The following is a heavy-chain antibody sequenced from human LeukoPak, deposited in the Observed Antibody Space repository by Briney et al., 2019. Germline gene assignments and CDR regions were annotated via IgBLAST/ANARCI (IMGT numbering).Heavy chain of an antibody. D-gene: IGHD3-9*01. CDR1: GGSISSGGYY. CDR3: ARDSRYFDWIYAFDI. V-gene: IGHV4-31*03. J-gene: IGHJ3*02. CDR2: IYYSGST. Sequence: ASETLSLTCIVSGGSISSGGYYWSWIRQHPGKGLEWIGYIYYSGSTYYNPSLKSRVTISVDTSKNQFSLKLSSVTAADTAVYYCARDSRYFDWIYAFDIWGQGTMVTVSS.